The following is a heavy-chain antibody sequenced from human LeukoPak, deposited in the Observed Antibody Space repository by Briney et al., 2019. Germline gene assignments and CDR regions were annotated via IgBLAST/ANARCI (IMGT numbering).Heavy chain of an antibody. V-gene: IGHV1-2*02. J-gene: IGHJ4*02. CDR2: INPNSSGT. Sequence: GASVKVSCKASVYTFTGYYMHWVRQAPGQGREWMGWINPNSSGTNYAQKFQGRVTMTRDTSISTAYMELSRLRSDDTAVYYCARVYPYYDTSGYFDYWGQGTVVTVSS. CDR3: ARVYPYYDTSGYFDY. CDR1: VYTFTGYY. D-gene: IGHD3-22*01.